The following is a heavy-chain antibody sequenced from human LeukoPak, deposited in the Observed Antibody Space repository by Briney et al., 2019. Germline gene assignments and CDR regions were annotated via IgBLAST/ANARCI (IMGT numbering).Heavy chain of an antibody. D-gene: IGHD2-2*01. CDR3: ARGRTGYQLLPTKKDYSYYYMDV. J-gene: IGHJ6*03. CDR2: IYTSGST. Sequence: SETLSLTCTVSGGSISSGSYYWSWIRQPAGKGLEWIGRIYTSGSTNYNPSLKSRVTISVDTSKNQFSLKLSSATAADTAVYYCARGRTGYQLLPTKKDYSYYYMDVWDKGTTVTVSS. V-gene: IGHV4-61*02. CDR1: GGSISSGSYY.